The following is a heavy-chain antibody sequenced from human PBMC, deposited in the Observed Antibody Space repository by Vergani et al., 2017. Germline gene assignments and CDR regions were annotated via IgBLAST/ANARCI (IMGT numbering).Heavy chain of an antibody. V-gene: IGHV1-69*12. CDR3: AREDPYDILTGYYKGYYYGMDV. CDR1: GGTFSSYA. CDR2: IIPIFGTA. D-gene: IGHD3-9*01. Sequence: QVQLVQSGAEVKKPGSSVKVSCKASGGTFSSYAISWVRQAPGQGLEWMGGIIPIFGTANYAQKFQGRVTITADESTSTAYMELSSLRSEDTAVYYCAREDPYDILTGYYKGYYYGMDVWGQGTTVTVSS. J-gene: IGHJ6*02.